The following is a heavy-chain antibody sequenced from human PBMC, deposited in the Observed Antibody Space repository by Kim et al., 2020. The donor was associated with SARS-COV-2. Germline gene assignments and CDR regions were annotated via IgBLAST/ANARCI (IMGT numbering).Heavy chain of an antibody. D-gene: IGHD3-3*01. CDR1: GGSFSGYY. CDR2: VDHSGSA. Sequence: SETLSLTCAVYGGSFSGYYWTWIRQPPGKGLEWIGDVDHSGSANYHPSPESRVTISADTSTNQFSLQMNSVTAADTAIYYCSRYDFWSRGTLVTVSS. V-gene: IGHV4-34*01. CDR3: SRYDF. J-gene: IGHJ4*02.